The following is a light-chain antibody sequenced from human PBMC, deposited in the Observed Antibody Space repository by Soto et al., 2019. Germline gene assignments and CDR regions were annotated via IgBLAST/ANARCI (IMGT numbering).Light chain of an antibody. Sequence: DIQMTQSPSTLSASVGDRVTITCRASQSISSWLAWYQQKPGKAPKLLIYDASSLESGVPSRFSGSGSGTDFTLTISSLQPEDFATYYCLQDYNDPRTFGQGTKVDIK. V-gene: IGKV1-5*01. CDR1: QSISSW. CDR3: LQDYNDPRT. CDR2: DAS. J-gene: IGKJ1*01.